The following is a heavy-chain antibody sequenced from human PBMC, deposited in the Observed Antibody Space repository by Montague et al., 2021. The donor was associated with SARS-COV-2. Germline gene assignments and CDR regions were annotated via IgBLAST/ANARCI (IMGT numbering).Heavy chain of an antibody. CDR1: GGSLTNYY. CDR3: ARLRRGTYYVSFDP. D-gene: IGHD1-26*01. V-gene: IGHV4-59*12. CDR2: IYYSATT. J-gene: IGHJ5*02. Sequence: SETLSLTCTVSGGSLTNYYWTWIRQPPGRGLEWIGYIYYSATTNYNPSLKSRVTMSIDTSKNQFSLSLTSVTAADSAVYYCARLRRGTYYVSFDPWGQGTLVSVSS.